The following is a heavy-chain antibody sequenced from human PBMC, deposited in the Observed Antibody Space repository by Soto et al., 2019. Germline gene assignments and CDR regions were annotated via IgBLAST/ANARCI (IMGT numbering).Heavy chain of an antibody. CDR2: IYYSGST. J-gene: IGHJ4*02. Sequence: SETLSHTCTDSGDSGGFISSSSHHWGWIRQPPGKGLEWIGNIYYSGSTYYNPSLKSRVTISGDTSKNQFSLRLTSVTAADTAVYYCARHPPYGPLDYWGQGTLVTV. D-gene: IGHD4-17*01. V-gene: IGHV4-39*01. CDR1: GDSGGFISSSSHH. CDR3: ARHPPYGPLDY.